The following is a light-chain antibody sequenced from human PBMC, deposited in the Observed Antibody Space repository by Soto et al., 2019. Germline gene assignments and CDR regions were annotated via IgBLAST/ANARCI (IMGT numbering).Light chain of an antibody. V-gene: IGKV3-15*01. CDR1: QSVSHN. Sequence: EIVMTQSPGTLSVSPGERATISCRASQSVSHNLAWYQQKPGQAPRLLLYGASFRATGVPARFSGSGSGTDFTLTISSLPCEDFAIYYCQQAINWPYTFGQGTKPEIK. CDR2: GAS. J-gene: IGKJ2*01. CDR3: QQAINWPYT.